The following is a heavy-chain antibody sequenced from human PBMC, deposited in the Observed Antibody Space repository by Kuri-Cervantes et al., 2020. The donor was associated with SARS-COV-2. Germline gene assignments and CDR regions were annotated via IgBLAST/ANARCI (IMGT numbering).Heavy chain of an antibody. Sequence: ASVKVSCKASGYTFTNYYIHWVRQAPGQGLEWMGIINPGGGATTYAQKFHGRVTLSADESTSTVYMELSSLTSEDTAMYYCACPHGYFDFWSGKTPFDNWGQGTLVTVSS. D-gene: IGHD3-3*01. CDR1: GYTFTNYY. J-gene: IGHJ4*02. CDR3: ACPHGYFDFWSGKTPFDN. CDR2: INPGGGAT. V-gene: IGHV1-46*01.